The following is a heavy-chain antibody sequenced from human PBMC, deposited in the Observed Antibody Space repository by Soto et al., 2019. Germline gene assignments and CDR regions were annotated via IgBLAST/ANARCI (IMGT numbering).Heavy chain of an antibody. Sequence: GGSLRLSCAASGFTFSSYAMSWVRQAPGKGLEWVSAITSSGYTTYYVDSVKGRFTISRDNSKNTLYLQMNSLGAEDTAVYFCAKLPGDSWGFFGYWGPGTQVTVSS. CDR3: AKLPGDSWGFFGY. CDR2: ITSSGYTT. V-gene: IGHV3-23*01. J-gene: IGHJ4*02. CDR1: GFTFSSYA. D-gene: IGHD2-21*02.